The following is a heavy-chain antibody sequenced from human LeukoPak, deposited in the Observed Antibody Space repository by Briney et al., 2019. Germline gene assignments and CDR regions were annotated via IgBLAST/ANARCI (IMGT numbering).Heavy chain of an antibody. CDR2: IYSGGST. D-gene: IGHD2-2*01. Sequence: PGGSLRLSCAASGFTVSSNYMSWVRQAPGKGLAWVSVIYSGGSTYYADSVKGRFTISRDNAKTSLYLQMNSLRAEDTATYYCARATRWFDYWGQGTLVTVSA. CDR1: GFTVSSNY. V-gene: IGHV3-66*01. CDR3: ARATRWFDY. J-gene: IGHJ4*02.